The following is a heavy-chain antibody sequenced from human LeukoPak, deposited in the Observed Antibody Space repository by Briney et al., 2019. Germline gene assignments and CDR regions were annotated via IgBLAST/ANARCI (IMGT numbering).Heavy chain of an antibody. CDR1: GYSFTSYW. J-gene: IGHJ6*02. V-gene: IGHV5-51*01. D-gene: IGHD2-21*02. Sequence: GESLKISCKGSGYSFTSYWIGWVRQMPGKGLEWMGIIYPGDSDTRYSPSFQGQVTISADKSISTAYLQWSSLKASDTAMYHCARIPCGGDYYFRHYYGMDVWGQGTTVTVSS. CDR2: IYPGDSDT. CDR3: ARIPCGGDYYFRHYYGMDV.